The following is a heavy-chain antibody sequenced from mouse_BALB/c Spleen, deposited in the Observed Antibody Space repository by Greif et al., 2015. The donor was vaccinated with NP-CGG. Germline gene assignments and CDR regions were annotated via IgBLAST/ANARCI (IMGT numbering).Heavy chain of an antibody. Sequence: EVMLVESGGGLVKPGGSLKLSCAASGFTFSSYAMSWVRQTPEKRLEWVASISSGGSTYYPDSVKGRFTISRDNARNILYLQMSSLRSEDTAMYYCARENDPYYFDYWGQGTTLTVSS. CDR3: ARENDPYYFDY. CDR2: ISSGGST. J-gene: IGHJ2*01. V-gene: IGHV5-6-5*01. D-gene: IGHD2-3*01. CDR1: GFTFSSYA.